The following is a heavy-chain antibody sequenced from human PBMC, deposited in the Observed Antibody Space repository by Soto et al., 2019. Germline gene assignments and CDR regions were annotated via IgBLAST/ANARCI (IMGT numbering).Heavy chain of an antibody. CDR1: GFTFSSYA. Sequence: LRLSCSASGFTFSSYAMHWVRQAPGKGLEYVSAISSNGGSTYYADSVKGRFTISRDNSKNTLYLQMSSLRAEDTAVYYCVKSLGYCSSTSCYFYYYYYGMDVWGQGTTVTVSS. CDR3: VKSLGYCSSTSCYFYYYYYGMDV. J-gene: IGHJ6*02. CDR2: ISSNGGST. D-gene: IGHD2-2*01. V-gene: IGHV3-64D*06.